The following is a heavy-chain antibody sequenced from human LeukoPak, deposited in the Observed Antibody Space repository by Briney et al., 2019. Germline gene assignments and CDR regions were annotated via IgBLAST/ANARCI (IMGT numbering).Heavy chain of an antibody. D-gene: IGHD6-19*01. J-gene: IGHJ4*02. CDR3: VKVASAYSGRYY. Sequence: GGSLRLSCAASGFTFSDNSMTWVRQAPGKGLEWVANIKQDGSEKYYVDSVKGRFTISRDNSKNTLYLQMNSLRTEDTAVYYCVKVASAYSGRYYWGQGTLVTVSS. V-gene: IGHV3-7*02. CDR1: GFTFSDNS. CDR2: IKQDGSEK.